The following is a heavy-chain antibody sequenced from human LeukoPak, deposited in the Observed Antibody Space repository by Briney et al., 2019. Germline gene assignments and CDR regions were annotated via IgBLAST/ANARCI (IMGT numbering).Heavy chain of an antibody. CDR1: GYTFTSYA. CDR2: INTNTGNP. V-gene: IGHV7-4-1*02. CDR3: ARESRITMVRGVIPHDAFDI. J-gene: IGHJ3*02. D-gene: IGHD3-10*01. Sequence: ASVKVSCKASGYTFTSYAMNWVRQAPGQGLEWMGWINTNTGNPTYAQGFTGRFVFSLDTSVSTAYLQISSLKAEDTAVYYCARESRITMVRGVIPHDAFDIWGQGTMVTVSS.